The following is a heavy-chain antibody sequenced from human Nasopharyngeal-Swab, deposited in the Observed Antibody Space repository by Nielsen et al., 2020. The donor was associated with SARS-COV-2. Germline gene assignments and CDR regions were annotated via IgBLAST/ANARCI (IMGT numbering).Heavy chain of an antibody. Sequence: ASVKVSCKASGYTFTTYPMNWVRQAPGQGLEWMGRINPNSGGTNYAQKFQGRVTMTRDTSISTAYMELSRLRSDDTAVYYCARDPTSVAGTGDYYYGMDVWGQGTTVTVSS. CDR2: INPNSGGT. CDR1: GYTFTTYP. CDR3: ARDPTSVAGTGDYYYGMDV. V-gene: IGHV1-2*06. D-gene: IGHD6-19*01. J-gene: IGHJ6*02.